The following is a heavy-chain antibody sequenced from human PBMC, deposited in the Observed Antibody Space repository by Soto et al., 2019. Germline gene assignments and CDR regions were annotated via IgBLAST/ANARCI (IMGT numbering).Heavy chain of an antibody. Sequence: SVKVSCKASGGTFSSYAISWVRQAPGQGLEWMGGIIPIFGTANYAQKFQGRVTITADESTSTAYMELSSLRSEDTAVYYCATWDTAMATYDYWGQGTLVTVSS. CDR2: IIPIFGTA. CDR3: ATWDTAMATYDY. D-gene: IGHD5-18*01. V-gene: IGHV1-69*13. J-gene: IGHJ4*02. CDR1: GGTFSSYA.